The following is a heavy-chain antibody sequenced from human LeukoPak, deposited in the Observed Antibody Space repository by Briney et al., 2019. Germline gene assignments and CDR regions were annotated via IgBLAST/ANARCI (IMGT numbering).Heavy chain of an antibody. CDR1: GYTVTNYY. CDR2: VNPSSISA. D-gene: IGHD2-2*01. CDR3: ASVYQHGMDV. J-gene: IGHJ6*02. Sequence: EASVTVPCTASGYTVTNYYMHWVRQAPGQGLEWMGIVNPSSISASYAQKFQGRVTMTRDTSTSTVSMELSSLRSDDTAVYYCASVYQHGMDVWGQGTTVTVSS. V-gene: IGHV1-46*01.